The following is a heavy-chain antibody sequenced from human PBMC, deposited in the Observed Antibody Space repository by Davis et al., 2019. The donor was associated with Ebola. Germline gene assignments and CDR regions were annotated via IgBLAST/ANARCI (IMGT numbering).Heavy chain of an antibody. Sequence: GGSLRLSCAASGFTFSSYWMSWVRQAPGKGLEWVANIKQDGSEKYYVDSVKGRFTISRDNAKNSLYLQMNSLRDEDTAVYYCVRGRGYCNGGSCYLDVWGQGTTVTVSS. J-gene: IGHJ6*02. D-gene: IGHD2-15*01. CDR3: VRGRGYCNGGSCYLDV. CDR1: GFTFSSYW. V-gene: IGHV3-7*03. CDR2: IKQDGSEK.